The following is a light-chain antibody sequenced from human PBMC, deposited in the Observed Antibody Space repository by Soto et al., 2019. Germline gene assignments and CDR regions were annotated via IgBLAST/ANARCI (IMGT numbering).Light chain of an antibody. CDR1: QSVSSSY. V-gene: IGKV3-20*01. CDR3: QEYGSSEWT. J-gene: IGKJ1*01. Sequence: EIVLTQSPGTLSLSPGERATLSCRASQSVSSSYLAWYQQKPGQAPRLLIYGASTRATGIPERFSGSGSGTDFTLTISRLAPEDFAVYYCQEYGSSEWTFGQGTKVDIK. CDR2: GAS.